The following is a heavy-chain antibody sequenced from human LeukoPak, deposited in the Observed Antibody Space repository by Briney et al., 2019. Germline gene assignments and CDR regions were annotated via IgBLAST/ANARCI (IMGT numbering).Heavy chain of an antibody. CDR3: ATESSSGFDY. V-gene: IGHV3-30*02. CDR1: GFTFSSYG. D-gene: IGHD6-19*01. Sequence: GGSLRLSCAASGFTFSSYGMHWVRQAPGKGLEWVAFIRYDGSNKYYADSVKGRFTISRDNSKNTLYLQMSSLRSEDTAVYYCATESSSGFDYWGQGTLVTVSS. J-gene: IGHJ4*02. CDR2: IRYDGSNK.